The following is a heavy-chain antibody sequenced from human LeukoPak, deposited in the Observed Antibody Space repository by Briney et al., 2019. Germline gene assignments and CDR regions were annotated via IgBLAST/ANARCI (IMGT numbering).Heavy chain of an antibody. D-gene: IGHD6-13*01. CDR3: AKAPRNSSTMLDY. Sequence: GASVTVSCKASGYTFTSYWIQWVRQAPGQGLEWVGLINPSDGSVAYAHRFQGRVTMTRDTSTSIVYMDLSSLRSEDTAVYYCAKAPRNSSTMLDYWGQGTLLTVSS. CDR1: GYTFTSYW. J-gene: IGHJ4*02. V-gene: IGHV1-46*01. CDR2: INPSDGSV.